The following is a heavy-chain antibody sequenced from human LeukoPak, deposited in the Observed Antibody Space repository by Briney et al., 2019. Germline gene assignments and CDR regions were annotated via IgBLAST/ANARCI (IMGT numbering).Heavy chain of an antibody. CDR3: AKDACSGGSCYYRSHGVDV. CDR2: ISGSGGST. J-gene: IGHJ6*02. D-gene: IGHD2-15*01. Sequence: GGSLRLSCAASGFTFSSYAMSWVRQAPGKGLEWVSAISGSGGSTYYADSVKGRFTISRDNSKNTLYLQMNSLRAEDTAVYYCAKDACSGGSCYYRSHGVDVWGQGTTVTVSS. V-gene: IGHV3-23*01. CDR1: GFTFSSYA.